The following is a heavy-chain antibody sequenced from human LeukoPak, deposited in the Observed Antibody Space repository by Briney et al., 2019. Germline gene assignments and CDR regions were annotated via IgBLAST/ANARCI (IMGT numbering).Heavy chain of an antibody. CDR3: AREQLDNYFDY. D-gene: IGHD5-18*01. CDR2: IYYSGST. J-gene: IGHJ4*02. Sequence: MTSETLSLTCTVSGGSISSGGYYWSWIRQHPGKGLEWIGYIYYSGSTYYNPSLKSRVTISVDTSKNQLSLKLSSVTAADTAVYYCAREQLDNYFDYWGQGTLVTVSS. V-gene: IGHV4-31*03. CDR1: GGSISSGGYY.